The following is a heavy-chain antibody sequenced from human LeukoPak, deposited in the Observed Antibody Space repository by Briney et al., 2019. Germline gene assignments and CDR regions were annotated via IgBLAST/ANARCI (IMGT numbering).Heavy chain of an antibody. J-gene: IGHJ5*02. CDR2: IYYTGST. Sequence: NASETLSLTCTVSGGSITSGDYYWSWIRQPPGKGLEWIGYIYYTGSTYFNPPLESRITISRDTPKNQFPLKLSSVTAADTAVYYCARRRSGSGLFDPWGQGTLVTVSS. CDR3: ARRRSGSGLFDP. D-gene: IGHD3-22*01. V-gene: IGHV4-30-4*01. CDR1: GGSITSGDYY.